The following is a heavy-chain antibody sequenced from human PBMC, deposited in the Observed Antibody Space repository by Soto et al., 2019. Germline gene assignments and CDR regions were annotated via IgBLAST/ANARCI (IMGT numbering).Heavy chain of an antibody. V-gene: IGHV1-8*01. CDR2: MNPNSGNT. CDR1: GYTFTSYD. Sequence: QVQLVQSGAEVKKPGASVKVSCKASGYTFTSYDINWVRQATGQGLEWMGLMNPNSGNTGYAQKFQGRVTMTRKTSISTGHTEPSSLRSEDTAVYYCASERAVLVPAAMASYYYGMDVWGQGTTVTVSS. D-gene: IGHD2-2*01. J-gene: IGHJ6*02. CDR3: ASERAVLVPAAMASYYYGMDV.